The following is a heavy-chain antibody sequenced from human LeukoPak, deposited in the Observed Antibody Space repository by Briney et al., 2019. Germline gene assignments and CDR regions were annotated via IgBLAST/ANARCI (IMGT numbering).Heavy chain of an antibody. Sequence: GASVKVSCKASGGTFSSYAISWVRQAPGQGLEWMGRIIPILGIANYAQKFQGRVTMTTDTSTSTAYMELRSLRSDDTPVYYCARREHQWLVSYYFDYWGQGTLVTVSS. CDR3: ARREHQWLVSYYFDY. CDR1: GGTFSSYA. J-gene: IGHJ4*02. CDR2: IIPILGIA. V-gene: IGHV1-69*04. D-gene: IGHD6-19*01.